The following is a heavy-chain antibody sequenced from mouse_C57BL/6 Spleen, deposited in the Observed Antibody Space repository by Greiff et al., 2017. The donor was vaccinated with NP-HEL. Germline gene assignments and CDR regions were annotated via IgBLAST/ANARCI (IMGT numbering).Heavy chain of an antibody. V-gene: IGHV3-6*01. CDR2: ISYDGSN. D-gene: IGHD1-1*01. CDR3: ARADYGSSYDY. Sequence: EVQLQESGPGLVKPSQSLSLTCSVTGYSITSGYYWNWIRQFPGNKLEWMGYISYDGSNNYNPSLKNRISITRDTSKNQFFLKLNSVTTEDTATYYCARADYGSSYDYWGQGTTLTVSS. CDR1: GYSITSGYY. J-gene: IGHJ2*01.